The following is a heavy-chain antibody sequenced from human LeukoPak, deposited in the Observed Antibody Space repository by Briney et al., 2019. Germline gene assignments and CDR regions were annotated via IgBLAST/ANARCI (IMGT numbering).Heavy chain of an antibody. V-gene: IGHV3-48*02. Sequence: GGSLRLSCAASGFTFSGYSMNWVRQAPGKGLEWVPNIGSSSSTIYYADSVKGRFTISRDNAKNSLYLQMNSLRDEDTAVYYCARDRARVDSSSDYWGQGTLVTVSS. J-gene: IGHJ4*02. D-gene: IGHD3-22*01. CDR1: GFTFSGYS. CDR3: ARDRARVDSSSDY. CDR2: IGSSSSTI.